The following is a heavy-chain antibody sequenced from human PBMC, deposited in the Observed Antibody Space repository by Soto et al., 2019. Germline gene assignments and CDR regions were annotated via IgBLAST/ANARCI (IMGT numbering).Heavy chain of an antibody. J-gene: IGHJ4*02. D-gene: IGHD2-2*01. V-gene: IGHV3-23*01. CDR3: AKDPYYQLLPPYFDY. CDR2: ISGSGGST. CDR1: GFTFSSYA. Sequence: SLRLSCAASGFTFSSYAMSWVRQAPGKGLEWVSAISGSGGSTYYADSVKGRFTISRDNSKNTLYLQMNSLRAEDTAVYYCAKDPYYQLLPPYFDYWGQGTLVTVSS.